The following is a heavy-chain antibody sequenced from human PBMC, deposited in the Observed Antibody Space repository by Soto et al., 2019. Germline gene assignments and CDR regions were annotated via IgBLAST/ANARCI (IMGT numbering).Heavy chain of an antibody. CDR1: GSRDVCIRAA. J-gene: IGHJ4*02. Sequence: SQTLSLIGAVSGSRDVCIRAAWNWIRRSPSRGLEWLGRTYYRSKWYNDYAVSVKSRRTINPDTSRNQFSLQLNSVTPEDTAVYYCERVHYRGYDTAYFDYWGQGTLVTVSS. CDR3: ERVHYRGYDTAYFDY. CDR2: TYYRSKWYN. V-gene: IGHV6-1*01. D-gene: IGHD5-12*01.